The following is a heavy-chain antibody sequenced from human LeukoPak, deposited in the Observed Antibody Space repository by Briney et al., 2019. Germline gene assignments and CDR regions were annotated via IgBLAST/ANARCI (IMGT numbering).Heavy chain of an antibody. CDR2: IYYSGST. Sequence: SETLSLICTVSGGSISSSSYYWGWIRQPPGKGLEWIGSIYYSGSTYYNPSLKSRVTISVDTSKNQFSLKLSSVTAADTAVYYCARHERGGSYDLFDYWGQGTLVTVSS. V-gene: IGHV4-39*01. CDR3: ARHERGGSYDLFDY. J-gene: IGHJ4*02. D-gene: IGHD5-18*01. CDR1: GGSISSSSYY.